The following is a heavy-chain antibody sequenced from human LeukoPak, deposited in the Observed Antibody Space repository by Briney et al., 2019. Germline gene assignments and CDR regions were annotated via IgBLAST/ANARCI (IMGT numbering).Heavy chain of an antibody. CDR1: GFTFSSYG. J-gene: IGHJ3*02. Sequence: GGSLRLSCAASGFTFSSYGMHWVRQAPGKGLEWVAVIWYDGSNKYYADSVKGRFTISRDNSKNTLYLQMNSLRAEDTAVYYCAKDLVSDFWSGSDNDAFDIWGQGTMATVSS. CDR2: IWYDGSNK. CDR3: AKDLVSDFWSGSDNDAFDI. D-gene: IGHD3-3*01. V-gene: IGHV3-33*06.